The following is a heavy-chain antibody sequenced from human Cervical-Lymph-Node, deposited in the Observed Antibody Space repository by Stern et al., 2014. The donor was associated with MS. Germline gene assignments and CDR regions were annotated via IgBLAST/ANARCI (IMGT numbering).Heavy chain of an antibody. CDR2: IFYDGSDQ. CDR3: AKWAAGGVAIVTRAEGSAALDR. CDR1: GFTFSSFA. D-gene: IGHD2/OR15-2a*01. J-gene: IGHJ3*01. Sequence: QVQLVESGGGVVQPWRSLTLSCAASGFTFSSFAMHCVRQAPGQGLEWGAIIFYDGSDQDYADSVQGRFPISRDNSPNILYLLIKSLRGEDTAVYNCAKWAAGGVAIVTRAEGSAALDRWGQGTMVTVSS. V-gene: IGHV3-30*18.